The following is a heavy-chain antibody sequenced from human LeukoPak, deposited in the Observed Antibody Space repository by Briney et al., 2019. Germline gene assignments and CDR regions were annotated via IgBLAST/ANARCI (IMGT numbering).Heavy chain of an antibody. D-gene: IGHD3-22*01. CDR3: ARNVVIGALGDWFDP. V-gene: IGHV3-11*01. CDR2: ISSSGSTI. Sequence: PGGSLRLSCAASGFTFSDYYMSWIRQAPGKGLEWVSYISSSGSTIYYADSVKGRFTISRDNAKNSLYLQMNSLRAKDTAVYYCARNVVIGALGDWFDPWGQGTLVTVSS. J-gene: IGHJ5*02. CDR1: GFTFSDYY.